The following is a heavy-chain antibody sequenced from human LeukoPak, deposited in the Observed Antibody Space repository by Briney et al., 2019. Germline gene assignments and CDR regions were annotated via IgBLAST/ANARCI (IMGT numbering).Heavy chain of an antibody. Sequence: SETLSLTCTVSGGSISSSSYYWGWIRQPPGKGLEWIGSIYYSGSTYYNPSLKSRVTISVDTSKNQFSLKLSSVTAADTAVYYCARAHPFEWLRFLKSPIYYFDYWGQGTLVTVSS. J-gene: IGHJ4*02. D-gene: IGHD5-12*01. CDR1: GGSISSSSYY. CDR2: IYYSGST. V-gene: IGHV4-39*07. CDR3: ARAHPFEWLRFLKSPIYYFDY.